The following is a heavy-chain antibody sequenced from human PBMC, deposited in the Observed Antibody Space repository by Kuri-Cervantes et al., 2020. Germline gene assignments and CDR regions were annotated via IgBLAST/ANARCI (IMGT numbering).Heavy chain of an antibody. V-gene: IGHV3-74*01. CDR2: IDTDGSTT. CDR1: GFTFSNYW. D-gene: IGHD1-26*01. Sequence: GGSLRLSCAASGFTFSNYWMHWVRQVPGKGLVRVSRIDTDGSTTTYADSVKGRFTISRDNAKNTLYLQMSSLRVEDTAVYYCATTGPSGSFLWGQGTLVTVSS. J-gene: IGHJ4*02. CDR3: ATTGPSGSFL.